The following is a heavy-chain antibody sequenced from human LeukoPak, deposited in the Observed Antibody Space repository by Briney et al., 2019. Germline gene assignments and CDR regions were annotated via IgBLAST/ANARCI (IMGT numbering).Heavy chain of an antibody. CDR1: GYTFTSYG. CDR3: ARVNMVGPILEDYYFYMDV. CDR2: ISACNGYT. V-gene: IGHV1-18*01. J-gene: IGHJ6*03. D-gene: IGHD1-26*01. Sequence: GASVKVSCKASGYTFTSYGFSWVRQAPGQGLEWMGWISACNGYTYNSQKFQGRVTMTTDTSTTTAYMELRSLKSDDTAVYYCARVNMVGPILEDYYFYMDVWGKGTAVTVSS.